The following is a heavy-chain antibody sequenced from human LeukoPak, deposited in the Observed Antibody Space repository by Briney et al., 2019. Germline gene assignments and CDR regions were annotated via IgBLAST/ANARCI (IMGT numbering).Heavy chain of an antibody. D-gene: IGHD6-19*01. CDR2: IRCSGGST. CDR1: GFTFSSYA. V-gene: IGHV3-23*01. J-gene: IGHJ4*02. CDR3: AKDRIALAASTPDY. Sequence: PGGSLRLSCAASGFTFSSYAMSWVRQAPGKGLEWVAGIRCSGGSTYYADSVKGRFTISRDNSKNTMYMQRNRLRAEDTAVYYCAKDRIALAASTPDYWGQGALVTVPS.